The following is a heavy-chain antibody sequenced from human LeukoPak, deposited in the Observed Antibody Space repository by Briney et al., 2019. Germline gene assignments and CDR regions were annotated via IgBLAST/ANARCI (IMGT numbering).Heavy chain of an antibody. V-gene: IGHV3-20*04. D-gene: IGHD1-26*01. CDR2: INWNGGST. CDR3: ARAVGGSYVDAFDI. CDR1: GFTFDDYG. J-gene: IGHJ3*02. Sequence: GGSLRLSCTASGFTFDDYGMSWVRQAPGKGLEWVSGINWNGGSTGYADSVKGRFTISRDNAKNSLYLQMNSLRAEDTALYYCARAVGGSYVDAFDIWGQGTMVTVSS.